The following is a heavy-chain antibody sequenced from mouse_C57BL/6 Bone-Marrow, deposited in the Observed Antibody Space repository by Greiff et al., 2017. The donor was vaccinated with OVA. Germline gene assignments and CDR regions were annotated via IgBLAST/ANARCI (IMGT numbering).Heavy chain of an antibody. CDR1: GYTFTSYW. CDR3: ATYYYGSSYYYYAMDY. CDR2: IHPNSGST. J-gene: IGHJ4*01. Sequence: QVQLQQPGAELVKPGASVKLSCKASGYTFTSYWMHWVKQRPGQGLEWIGMIHPNSGSTNYNEKFKSKATLTVDKSSSTAYMQLSSLTSEDSAVYYCATYYYGSSYYYYAMDYWGQGTSVTVSS. V-gene: IGHV1-64*01. D-gene: IGHD1-1*01.